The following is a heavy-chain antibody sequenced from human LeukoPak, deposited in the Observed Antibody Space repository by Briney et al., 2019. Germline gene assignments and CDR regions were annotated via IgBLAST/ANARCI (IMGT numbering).Heavy chain of an antibody. CDR3: ARDDSGYDRTY. D-gene: IGHD5-12*01. CDR1: GFTFSRSD. Sequence: GGSLRLSCSASGFTFSRSDMIWVRQAPGKGLVWVSRINSDGSSTSYADSVKGRFTISRDNAKNTLYLQMNSLRAEDTAVYYCARDDSGYDRTYWGQGTLVTVSS. CDR2: INSDGSST. V-gene: IGHV3-74*01. J-gene: IGHJ4*02.